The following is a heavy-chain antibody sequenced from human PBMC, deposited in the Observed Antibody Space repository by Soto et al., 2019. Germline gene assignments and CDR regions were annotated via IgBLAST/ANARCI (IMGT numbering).Heavy chain of an antibody. J-gene: IGHJ4*02. V-gene: IGHV4-59*01. Sequence: SETLSLTCTVSGGSISSYYWSWIRQPPGKGLEWIGYIYYSGSTNYNPSLKSRVTISVDTSKNQFSLKLSSVTAADTAVYYCTTEHRFDSSGYYGWGQGTLVTVSS. D-gene: IGHD3-22*01. CDR3: TTEHRFDSSGYYG. CDR2: IYYSGST. CDR1: GGSISSYY.